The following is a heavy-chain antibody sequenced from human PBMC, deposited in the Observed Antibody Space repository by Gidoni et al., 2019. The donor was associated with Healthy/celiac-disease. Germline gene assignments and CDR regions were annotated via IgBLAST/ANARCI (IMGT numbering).Heavy chain of an antibody. CDR3: ARDRSYYDFWSGSTRLDV. V-gene: IGHV3-53*02. J-gene: IGHJ6*03. CDR1: GFTVSSNY. D-gene: IGHD3-3*01. Sequence: EVQLVETGGGLIQPGGSLRLSCAASGFTVSSNYMSWVRQAPGKGLEWVSVIYSGGSTYYADSVKGRFTISRDNSKNTLYLQMNSLRAEDTAVYYCARDRSYYDFWSGSTRLDVWGKGTTVTVSS. CDR2: IYSGGST.